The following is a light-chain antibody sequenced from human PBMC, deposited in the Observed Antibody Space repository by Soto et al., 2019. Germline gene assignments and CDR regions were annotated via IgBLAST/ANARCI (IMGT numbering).Light chain of an antibody. V-gene: IGLV2-14*01. J-gene: IGLJ1*01. CDR3: SSYTSSSTPPFV. CDR1: SSDVGGYNY. Sequence: QSALTQPASVSGSPGQSITISCTGTSSDVGGYNYVSWYQQHPGKAPKLMIYDVSNRPSGVSNRFSGSKSGNTASLTISGLQAEDEADYHCSSYTSSSTPPFVFGTGTKLTVL. CDR2: DVS.